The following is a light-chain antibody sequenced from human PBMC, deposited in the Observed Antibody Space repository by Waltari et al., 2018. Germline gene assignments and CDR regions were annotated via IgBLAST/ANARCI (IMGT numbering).Light chain of an antibody. J-gene: IGLJ3*02. Sequence: YVVTQPPSVSVAPGKTATLTCGGENIESKSVTWYQQKPGQAPILVIFYDSDRPSGIPGRFSGSNSGNTATLTISWVEAGDEAGYHCQGGDDTTNSGVFGGGTRLTVL. CDR2: YDS. V-gene: IGLV3-21*04. CDR3: QGGDDTTNSGV. CDR1: NIESKS.